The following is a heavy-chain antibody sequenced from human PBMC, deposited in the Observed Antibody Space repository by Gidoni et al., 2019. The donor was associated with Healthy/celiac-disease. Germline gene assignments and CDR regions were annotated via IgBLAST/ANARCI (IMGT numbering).Heavy chain of an antibody. CDR1: GFTVSSNY. Sequence: EVQLVESGGGLVQPGGSLRLSCAASGFTVSSNYMSWVRQAPGKGLEWVSVIYSGGSTYYADSVKGRFTISRDNSKNTLYLQMNSLRAEDTAVYDCARVLVVVTAQGAFDIWGQGTMVTVSS. V-gene: IGHV3-66*01. CDR3: ARVLVVVTAQGAFDI. J-gene: IGHJ3*02. CDR2: IYSGGST. D-gene: IGHD2-21*02.